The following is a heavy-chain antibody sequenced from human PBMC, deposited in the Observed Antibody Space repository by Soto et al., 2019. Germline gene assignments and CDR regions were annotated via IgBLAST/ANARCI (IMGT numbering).Heavy chain of an antibody. CDR2: IISSGGTR. CDR3: ARGGYDYHVGTCYYLDH. CDR1: GFTFSDYY. J-gene: IGHJ4*02. D-gene: IGHD3-9*01. V-gene: IGHV3-11*01. Sequence: QVQLVESGGGLVKSGGSLRLSCAASGFTFSDYYMNWIRQAPGQGMEWIAVIISSGGTRYYAESVKGRVTISRDNAKNSLYLQIQSLRADDGAIYYCARGGYDYHVGTCYYLDHWGKGPLVTVSP.